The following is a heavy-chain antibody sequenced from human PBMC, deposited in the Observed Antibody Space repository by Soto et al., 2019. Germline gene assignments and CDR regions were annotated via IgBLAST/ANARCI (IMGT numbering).Heavy chain of an antibody. J-gene: IGHJ6*02. V-gene: IGHV1-18*01. Sequence: QVQLVQSGAEVKKPGASVKVSCKASGYTFTSYGISWVRQAPGQGLEWMGWISAYNGTTNYAQKLQGRVTMTTDTSTSTAYMKLSSLRSDDTAVYYCARVAITLVLGVSVYYYYGMDVWGQGTPVTVSS. D-gene: IGHD3-10*01. CDR1: GYTFTSYG. CDR2: ISAYNGTT. CDR3: ARVAITLVLGVSVYYYYGMDV.